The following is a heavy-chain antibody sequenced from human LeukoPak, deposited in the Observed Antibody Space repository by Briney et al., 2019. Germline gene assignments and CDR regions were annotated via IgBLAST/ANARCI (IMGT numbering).Heavy chain of an antibody. CDR3: ARDMAARWGDYFDH. CDR2: ISSSSTI. Sequence: GGSLRLSCAASVFSFSSYSMNWVRQAPGKGLEWVSYISSSSTIYYADSVKGRFTISRDNAKNSLYLQMNSLRAEDTAVYYCARDMAARWGDYFDHWGQGTLVTVSS. J-gene: IGHJ4*02. D-gene: IGHD6-6*01. CDR1: VFSFSSYS. V-gene: IGHV3-48*01.